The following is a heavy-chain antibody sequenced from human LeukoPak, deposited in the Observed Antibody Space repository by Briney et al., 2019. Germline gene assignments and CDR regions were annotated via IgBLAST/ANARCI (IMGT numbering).Heavy chain of an antibody. Sequence: PGGSLRLSRAASGFAFSNYAMNWVRQAPGKGLEWVSVISGSGYSTYYADSVKGRFTISRDNSKNTLYLQTNSLRAEDTAVYYCAKDYGDYAYYHYWGQGTLVTVSS. D-gene: IGHD4-17*01. CDR3: AKDYGDYAYYHY. CDR2: ISGSGYST. J-gene: IGHJ4*02. CDR1: GFAFSNYA. V-gene: IGHV3-23*01.